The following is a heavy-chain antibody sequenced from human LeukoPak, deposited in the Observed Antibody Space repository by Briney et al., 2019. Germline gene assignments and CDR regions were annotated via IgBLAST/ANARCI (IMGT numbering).Heavy chain of an antibody. J-gene: IGHJ4*02. D-gene: IGHD6-13*01. V-gene: IGHV1-18*03. Sequence: ASVKVSCKASGYTFMSYAINWVRQAPGQGLEWLGWISGHNGQSKYAQKFQGRVTLTTDSSTGAAYMELRSLRSDDMAIYYCARGRAAADDFDYWGQGTLVIVSS. CDR3: ARGRAAADDFDY. CDR2: ISGHNGQS. CDR1: GYTFMSYA.